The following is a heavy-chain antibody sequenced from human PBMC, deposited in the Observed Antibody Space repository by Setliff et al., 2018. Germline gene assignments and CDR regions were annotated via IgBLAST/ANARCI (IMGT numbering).Heavy chain of an antibody. D-gene: IGHD2-15*01. CDR1: GGSSSSHY. CDR3: ARENGYCSGGACYFMFDY. J-gene: IGHJ4*02. CDR2: IHFSGTT. Sequence: SETLSLTCNVSGGSSSSHYWSWIRQPPGKGLEWIGYIHFSGTTNYNPSLKSRVTLSLDTSKNQFSLELSSVTAADTAMYYCARENGYCSGGACYFMFDYWGQGTLVTVSS. V-gene: IGHV4-59*11.